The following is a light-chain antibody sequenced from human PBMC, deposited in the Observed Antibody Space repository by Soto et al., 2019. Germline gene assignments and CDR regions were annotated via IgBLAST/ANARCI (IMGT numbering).Light chain of an antibody. CDR1: QSVNTY. J-gene: IGKJ4*01. V-gene: IGKV3-11*01. CDR2: DAF. CDR3: QQRSNRLT. Sequence: EIVLTQSPATLSLSPGETATLSCRASQSVNTYLAWYQQKPGQAPRLLIYDAFNRATGIPARFSGSGSGTDFTLTISSLDPEDFAVYYCQQRSNRLTFGGGTKVEIK.